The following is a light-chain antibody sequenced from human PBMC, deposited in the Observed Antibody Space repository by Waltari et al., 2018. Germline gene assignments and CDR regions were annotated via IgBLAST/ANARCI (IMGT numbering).Light chain of an antibody. V-gene: IGKV4-1*01. Sequence: DIVMTQSPDSLAVSLGERATINCKSSQSVLLSSNNRNYLTWYQQKPGQPTKLLIYWATSRESGVPCRFSGSGSGTDFTLTISSLQAEDVAVYYCQQYYTTPITFGGGTKVEIK. CDR3: QQYYTTPIT. J-gene: IGKJ4*01. CDR1: QSVLLSSNNRNY. CDR2: WAT.